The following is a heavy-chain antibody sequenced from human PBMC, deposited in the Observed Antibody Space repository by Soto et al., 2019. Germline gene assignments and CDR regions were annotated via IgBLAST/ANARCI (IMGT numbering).Heavy chain of an antibody. CDR1: RETFSSYG. Sequence: QVQLVQSGADVKKPGSSVKVSCKASRETFSSYGISWVRQAPGQGLEWMGGIIPIFATTKHASTRYDQKFEGRLSFTADKSPSTAYMERSSLRSEDTSMYYCARASILDWKLLEIYESWGQGTLVTVSS. J-gene: IGHJ5*02. V-gene: IGHV1-69*06. CDR2: IIPIFATT. D-gene: IGHD1-1*01. CDR3: ARASILDWKLLEIYES.